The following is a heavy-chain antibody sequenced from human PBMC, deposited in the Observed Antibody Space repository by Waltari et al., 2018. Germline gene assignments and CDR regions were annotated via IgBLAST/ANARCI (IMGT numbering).Heavy chain of an antibody. CDR2: IYYSGST. D-gene: IGHD3-10*01. Sequence: QVQLQESGPGLVKPSETLSLTCTVSGGSISSYYWSWIRQPPGKGLEWIGYIYYSGSTTYNPSRKSRVTISVDPSKNQCSLKLSSVTAADTAVYYCSSAARYGSGSYYIDYWGQGTLVTVSS. CDR1: GGSISSYY. V-gene: IGHV4-59*01. J-gene: IGHJ4*02. CDR3: SSAARYGSGSYYIDY.